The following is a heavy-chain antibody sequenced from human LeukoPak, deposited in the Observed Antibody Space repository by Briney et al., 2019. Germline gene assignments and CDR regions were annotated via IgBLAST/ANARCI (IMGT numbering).Heavy chain of an antibody. CDR1: GFTFSSYS. J-gene: IGHJ4*02. V-gene: IGHV3-21*01. Sequence: GGSLRLSCAASGFTFSSYSMNWVRQAPGKGLEWVSSISTSSTYIYYADSVKGRFTISRDNAKSSLYLQMNSLRAEDTAVYYCATTSIAAAVPGCFDYWGQGTLVTVSS. CDR2: ISTSSTYI. CDR3: ATTSIAAAVPGCFDY. D-gene: IGHD6-13*01.